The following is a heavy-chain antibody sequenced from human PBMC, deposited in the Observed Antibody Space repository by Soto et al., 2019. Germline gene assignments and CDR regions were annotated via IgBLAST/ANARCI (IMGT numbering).Heavy chain of an antibody. J-gene: IGHJ1*01. Sequence: SETLSLTCTVSGGSLSSYYWSWIRQPPEKGLEWIGYIYYSGSTNYNPSLKSRVTISVDTSKNPFSLKLSSVTAADTAVYYCARDRAYSGYEHWGQGTLVTVSS. CDR2: IYYSGST. D-gene: IGHD5-12*01. CDR3: ARDRAYSGYEH. CDR1: GGSLSSYY. V-gene: IGHV4-59*01.